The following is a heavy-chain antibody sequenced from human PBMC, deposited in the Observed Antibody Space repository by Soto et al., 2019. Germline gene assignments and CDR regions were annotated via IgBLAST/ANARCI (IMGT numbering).Heavy chain of an antibody. CDR1: GYTFIRYA. Sequence: GASVKVSCKASGYTFIRYAMHWVRQAPGQRLEWMGWINVGNGNTKYSQKFQGRVTITRDTSASTAYVELSSLTSEDTAVYYCAGGRRHVPVLGIYNYDYWGQGTLVTVSS. V-gene: IGHV1-3*01. J-gene: IGHJ4*02. CDR2: INVGNGNT. D-gene: IGHD3-16*01. CDR3: AGGRRHVPVLGIYNYDY.